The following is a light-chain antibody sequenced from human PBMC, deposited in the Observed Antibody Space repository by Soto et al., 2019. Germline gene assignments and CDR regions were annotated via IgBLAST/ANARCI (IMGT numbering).Light chain of an antibody. CDR2: QAS. J-gene: IGKJ2*01. V-gene: IGKV1-5*03. CDR3: QQYKSFST. Sequence: DIQMTQSPSTLSASVGDRVTITCRASQSISSWLAWYQQKPGKAPRFLIYQASSLERGVPSRFSGSGSGTEFTLTISNLQPDDFATYYCQQYKSFSTSGQGTKLETK. CDR1: QSISSW.